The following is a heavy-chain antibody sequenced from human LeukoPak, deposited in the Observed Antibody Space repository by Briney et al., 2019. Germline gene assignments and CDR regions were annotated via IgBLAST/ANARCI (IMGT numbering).Heavy chain of an antibody. V-gene: IGHV3-33*01. J-gene: IGHJ4*02. CDR2: MYYDGISK. CDR1: GFTFSSYG. D-gene: IGHD2-15*01. Sequence: GRSLRLSCAASGFTFSSYGMHWVRQAPGKGLEWVAVMYYDGISKYYADSVKGRFTISRDNSNNTLYLQMNSLRVEDTAVYYCARDYYCSGGNCLYFDYWGQGTLVTVSS. CDR3: ARDYYCSGGNCLYFDY.